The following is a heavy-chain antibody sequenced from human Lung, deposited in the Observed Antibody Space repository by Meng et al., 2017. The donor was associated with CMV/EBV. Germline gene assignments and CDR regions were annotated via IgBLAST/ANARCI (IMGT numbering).Heavy chain of an antibody. D-gene: IGHD3-22*01. CDR3: GNRRDSYDYSVLDV. V-gene: IGHV2-5*01. CDR2: IYWNDDR. CDR1: GFSLTTVGVG. Sequence: SGXXLVXPTETLTLTCTFSGFSLTTVGVGVGWIRQPPGKALEWLGVIYWNDDRRYNPSLQSRLALTKETSKNLVFLTLTNVDPADTATYFCGNRRDSYDYSVLDVXGQGXTVTVSS. J-gene: IGHJ6*02.